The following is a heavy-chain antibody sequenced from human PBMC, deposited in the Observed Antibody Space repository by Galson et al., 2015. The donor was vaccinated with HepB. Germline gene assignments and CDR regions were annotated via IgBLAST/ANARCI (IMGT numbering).Heavy chain of an antibody. J-gene: IGHJ5*02. D-gene: IGHD5-12*01. CDR3: AHRVPGYNTWDGGGFDT. CDR2: IYWDDDK. Sequence: PALVKPTQTLTLTCTFSGFSLSTGGVGVGWLRQPPGKALEWLALIYWDDDKRYSPSLKSRLTITKDTSKNQVVLTMTNVDPVDTGTYYCAHRVPGYNTWDGGGFDTWGQGTLVTVSS. V-gene: IGHV2-5*02. CDR1: GFSLSTGGVG.